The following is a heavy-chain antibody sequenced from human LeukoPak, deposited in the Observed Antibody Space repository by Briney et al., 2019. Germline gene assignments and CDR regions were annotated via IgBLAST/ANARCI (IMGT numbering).Heavy chain of an antibody. J-gene: IGHJ4*02. D-gene: IGHD4-17*01. CDR3: ARDRDYAFDY. CDR2: ISYDGSNK. CDR1: GFTFSGYP. Sequence: PGGSLRLSCAASGFTFSGYPIHWVRQAPGKGLEWVAVISYDGSNKYYADSVKGRFTISRDNSKNTLYLQMNSLRAEDTAVYYCARDRDYAFDYWGQGTLVTASS. V-gene: IGHV3-30-3*01.